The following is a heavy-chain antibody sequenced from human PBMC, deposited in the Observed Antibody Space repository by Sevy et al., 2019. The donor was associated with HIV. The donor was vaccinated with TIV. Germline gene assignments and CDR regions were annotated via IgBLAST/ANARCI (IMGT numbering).Heavy chain of an antibody. CDR2: IGISGSSI. CDR3: ARDRINYDFWSGYSQDNSYGMDV. Sequence: GGSLRLSCGASGFTFSSHSMNWVRQAPGKGLEWVSYIGISGSSIYYADSVKGRFTISRDNAKNSLYLQMNSLRDEDTAVYYCARDRINYDFWSGYSQDNSYGMDVWGQGTTVTVSS. V-gene: IGHV3-48*02. CDR1: GFTFSSHS. D-gene: IGHD3-3*01. J-gene: IGHJ6*02.